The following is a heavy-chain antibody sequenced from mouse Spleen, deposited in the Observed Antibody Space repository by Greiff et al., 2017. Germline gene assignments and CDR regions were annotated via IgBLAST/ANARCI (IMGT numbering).Heavy chain of an antibody. CDR1: GFTFSNYW. Sequence: EVKLEESGGGLVQPGGSMKLSCVASGFTFSNYWMNWVRQSPEKGLEWVAQIRLKSDNYATHYAESVKGRFTISRDDSKSSVYLQMNNLRAEDTGIYYCTGSNYAYFDYWGQGTTLTVSS. V-gene: IGHV6-3*01. CDR3: TGSNYAYFDY. D-gene: IGHD2-5*01. CDR2: IRLKSDNYAT. J-gene: IGHJ2*01.